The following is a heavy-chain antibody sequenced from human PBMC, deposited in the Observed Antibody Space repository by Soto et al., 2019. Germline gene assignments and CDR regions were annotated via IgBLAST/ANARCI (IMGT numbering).Heavy chain of an antibody. J-gene: IGHJ4*02. V-gene: IGHV3-30*18. Sequence: PWGSLRLSCASSGFTFSSYGMHWVRQAPGKGLEWVAVISYDGSNKYYADSVKGRFTISRDNSKNTLYLQMNSLRAEDTAVYYCAKDGGPLDYWGQGTLVTVSS. CDR2: ISYDGSNK. CDR1: GFTFSSYG. D-gene: IGHD3-16*01. CDR3: AKDGGPLDY.